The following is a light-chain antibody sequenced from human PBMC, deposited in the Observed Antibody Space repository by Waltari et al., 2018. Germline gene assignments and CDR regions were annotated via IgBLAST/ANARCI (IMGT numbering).Light chain of an antibody. CDR3: QQYNNWPPIT. CDR2: GAS. J-gene: IGKJ5*01. V-gene: IGKV3-15*01. Sequence: EIVMTQSPATLSVSPGERATLSCRASQSVRSNLAWYQQKPGQAPRLLINGASTSATDIPARFSGSGSGTEFTLTISSLQSEDFAVYYCQQYNNWPPITFGQGTRLEIK. CDR1: QSVRSN.